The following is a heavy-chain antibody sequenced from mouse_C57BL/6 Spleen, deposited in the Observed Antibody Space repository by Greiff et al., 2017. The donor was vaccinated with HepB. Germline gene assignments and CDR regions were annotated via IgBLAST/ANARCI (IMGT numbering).Heavy chain of an antibody. J-gene: IGHJ2*01. Sequence: VQLQQSGAELVRPGASVKLSCTASGFNIKDDYMHWVKQRPEQGLEWIGWIDPENGDTEYASKFQGKATITADTSSNTAYLQLSSLTSEDTAVYYCTTSVTTGVDYWGQGTTLTVSS. CDR1: GFNIKDDY. V-gene: IGHV14-4*01. CDR2: IDPENGDT. CDR3: TTSVTTGVDY. D-gene: IGHD2-2*01.